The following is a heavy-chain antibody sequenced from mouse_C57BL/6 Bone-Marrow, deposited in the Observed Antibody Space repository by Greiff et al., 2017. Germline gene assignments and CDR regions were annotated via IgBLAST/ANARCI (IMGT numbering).Heavy chain of an antibody. CDR2: IYPGSGNT. Sequence: LVESGPELVKPGASVKISCKASGYTFTDYYINWVKQRPGHGLEWIGWIYPGSGNTKYNEKFKGKATLTVDQSSSTASMQLSSLTSEDSAVYFCARGDYGYFDVWGTGTTVTVSS. CDR1: GYTFTDYY. J-gene: IGHJ1*03. CDR3: ARGDYGYFDV. V-gene: IGHV1-84*01.